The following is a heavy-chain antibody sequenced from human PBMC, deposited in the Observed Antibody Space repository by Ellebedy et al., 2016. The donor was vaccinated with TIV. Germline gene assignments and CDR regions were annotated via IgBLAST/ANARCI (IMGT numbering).Heavy chain of an antibody. Sequence: ASVKVSXXASGHTFIDYYMHWVRQAPGQGLQWMGWIDANSGATNYAQKFQGRLKVTRDTSISTAYMELDSLTSDDTAVYYCARGGWGIAARADNWFDPWGQGTLVTVSS. V-gene: IGHV1-2*02. CDR3: ARGGWGIAARADNWFDP. D-gene: IGHD6-6*01. J-gene: IGHJ5*02. CDR1: GHTFIDYY. CDR2: IDANSGAT.